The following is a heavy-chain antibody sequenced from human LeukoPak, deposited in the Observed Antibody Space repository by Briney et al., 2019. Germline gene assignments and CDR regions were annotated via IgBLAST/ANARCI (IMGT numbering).Heavy chain of an antibody. CDR2: IYNDGTS. CDR3: ARLEENYGDYGVDY. J-gene: IGHJ4*02. V-gene: IGHV3-53*01. D-gene: IGHD4-17*01. Sequence: GGSLGLSCAASGFTVSSNYMSWVRQAPGKGLDWVSVIYNDGTSYYADSVKGRFTISRDNSKNTLYLQMNSLRAEDTAVYYCARLEENYGDYGVDYWGQGTLVTVSS. CDR1: GFTVSSNY.